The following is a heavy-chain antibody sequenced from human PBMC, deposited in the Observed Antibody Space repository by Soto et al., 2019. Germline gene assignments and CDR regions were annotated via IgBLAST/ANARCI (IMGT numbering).Heavy chain of an antibody. Sequence: EVQLVDSGGGLVQPGGSLRLSCAASGFTFSSYTMNWVRQDPGKGLEWISYISSSSRTIYYADSVKGRVTISRDNAQNSLYLQMTSLRDEDTAVYYCARVPSRALDYWGQGTLVTVSS. CDR2: ISSSSRTI. CDR3: ARVPSRALDY. J-gene: IGHJ4*02. CDR1: GFTFSSYT. D-gene: IGHD2-2*01. V-gene: IGHV3-48*02.